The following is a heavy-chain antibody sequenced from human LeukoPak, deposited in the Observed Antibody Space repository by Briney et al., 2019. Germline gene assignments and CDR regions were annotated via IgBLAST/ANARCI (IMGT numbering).Heavy chain of an antibody. CDR3: ARANYYYDSSGYCY. D-gene: IGHD3-22*01. Sequence: GGSLRLSCAASRFTFSNYWMSWVRQPPEKGLEWVANIKQDGSEKYYVDSVKGRFTISRDNAKNSLYLQMNSLRAEDTAVYYCARANYYYDSSGYCYWGQGTLVTVSS. J-gene: IGHJ4*02. CDR1: RFTFSNYW. CDR2: IKQDGSEK. V-gene: IGHV3-7*05.